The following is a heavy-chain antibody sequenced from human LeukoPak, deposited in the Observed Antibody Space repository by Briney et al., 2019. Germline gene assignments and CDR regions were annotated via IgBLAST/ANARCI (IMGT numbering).Heavy chain of an antibody. V-gene: IGHV3-30-3*01. CDR2: ISYDGSNK. D-gene: IGHD6-19*01. CDR1: GFTFSSYA. Sequence: GGSLRLSCAASGFTFSSYAMHWVRQAPGKGLEWVAVISYDGSNKYYADSVKGRFTISRDNSKNTLYLQMNSLRAEDTAVYYCARGTPSSSGWLYYGTDVWGQGTTVTVSS. J-gene: IGHJ6*02. CDR3: ARGTPSSSGWLYYGTDV.